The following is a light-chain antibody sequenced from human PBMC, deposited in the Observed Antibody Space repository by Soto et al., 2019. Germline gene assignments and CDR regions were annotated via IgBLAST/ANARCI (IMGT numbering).Light chain of an antibody. CDR3: QQYYSYPLT. CDR1: QGISSY. Sequence: DIQLTQSPSFLSASVGDRVTITCRASQGISSYLAWYQQKPGKAPKLLIYAASTLQSGVPSRFSGSGSGTDFTPTISCLQSEDFATYYCQQYYSYPLTFGQGTRLEI. J-gene: IGKJ5*01. CDR2: AAS. V-gene: IGKV1-9*01.